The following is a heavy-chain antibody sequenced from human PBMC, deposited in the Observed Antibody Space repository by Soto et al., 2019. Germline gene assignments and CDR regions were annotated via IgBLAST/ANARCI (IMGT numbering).Heavy chain of an antibody. CDR2: ISGSGGST. CDR1: GFTFSSYA. CDR3: AKDPELLWFGELHPFPAYGMDV. J-gene: IGHJ6*02. V-gene: IGHV3-23*01. D-gene: IGHD3-10*01. Sequence: GGSLRLSCAASGFTFSSYAMSWVRQAPGKGLEWVSAISGSGGSTYYADSVKGRFTISRDNSKNTLYLQMNSLRAEDTAVYYCAKDPELLWFGELHPFPAYGMDVWGQGTTVTVSS.